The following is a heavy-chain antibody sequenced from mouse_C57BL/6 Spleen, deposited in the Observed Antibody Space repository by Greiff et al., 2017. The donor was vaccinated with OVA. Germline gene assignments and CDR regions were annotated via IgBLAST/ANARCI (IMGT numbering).Heavy chain of an antibody. CDR1: GYTFTSYW. V-gene: IGHV1-50*01. J-gene: IGHJ4*01. CDR3: ARGEGFLYAMDY. CDR2: IDPSASYT. Sequence: QVQLQQPGAELVKPGASVKLSCKASGYTFTSYWMQWVKQRPGQGLEWIGEIDPSASYTNYNQKFKGKATLTVDTSSSTADMQLSSLTSEDSAVYDCARGEGFLYAMDYWGQGTSVTVSS.